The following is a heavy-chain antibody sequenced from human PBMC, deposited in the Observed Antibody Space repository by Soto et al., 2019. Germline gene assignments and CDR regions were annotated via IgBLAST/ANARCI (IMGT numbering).Heavy chain of an antibody. D-gene: IGHD5-18*01. J-gene: IGHJ4*02. Sequence: QVQLVESGGGLVQPGRSLRLSCAASGFTFSNYGMHWVRQAPGKGLEWVAVISYDGSNKYYADSVKGRFTISRDNSKNTLYLQMNSLRAEDTAVYYCAKGGYNYGPDRFDYWGQGTLVTVSS. CDR3: AKGGYNYGPDRFDY. CDR1: GFTFSNYG. V-gene: IGHV3-30*18. CDR2: ISYDGSNK.